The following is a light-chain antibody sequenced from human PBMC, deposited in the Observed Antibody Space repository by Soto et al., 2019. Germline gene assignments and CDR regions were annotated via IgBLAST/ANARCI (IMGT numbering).Light chain of an antibody. J-gene: IGKJ5*01. CDR1: HSVSSSY. CDR3: QQYGSSPPLT. V-gene: IGKV3-20*01. Sequence: EIVLTQSPGTLSLSPGERATLSCRASHSVSSSYLAWYQQKPGQAPRLLIYGASSRATGIPERCSGSGSGRDFTLTISRMEPEDFAVYYCQQYGSSPPLTFGQGTRLEIK. CDR2: GAS.